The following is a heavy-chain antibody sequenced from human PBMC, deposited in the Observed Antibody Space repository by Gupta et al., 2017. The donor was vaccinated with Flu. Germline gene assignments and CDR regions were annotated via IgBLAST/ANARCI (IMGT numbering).Heavy chain of an antibody. CDR2: IKSKSNGGTT. CDR3: TADIRGGYRKFDY. D-gene: IGHD1-26*01. J-gene: IGHJ4*02. V-gene: IGHV3-15*01. Sequence: AWMNWVRQAPGKGLEWVGRIKSKSNGGTTHFASLVKGRFTISRDDSKNTVYLQLNSLTPEDTAVYYCTADIRGGYRKFDYWGQGTLVTVSS. CDR1: AW.